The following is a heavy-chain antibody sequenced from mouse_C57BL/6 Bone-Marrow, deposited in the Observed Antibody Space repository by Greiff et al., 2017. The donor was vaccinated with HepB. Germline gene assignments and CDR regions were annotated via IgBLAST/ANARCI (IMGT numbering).Heavy chain of an antibody. J-gene: IGHJ4*01. CDR1: GFTFSSYA. CDR3: ETCGYDVDYAMDY. CDR2: ISDGGSYT. Sequence: EVMLVESGGGLVKPGGSLKLSCAASGFTFSSYAISWVRQTPEKRLEWVATISDGGSYTYYPDNVKGRFTISRDNAKNNLYLQMSHLKSEDTAMYYCETCGYDVDYAMDYWGQGTSVTVSS. V-gene: IGHV5-4*03. D-gene: IGHD2-2*01.